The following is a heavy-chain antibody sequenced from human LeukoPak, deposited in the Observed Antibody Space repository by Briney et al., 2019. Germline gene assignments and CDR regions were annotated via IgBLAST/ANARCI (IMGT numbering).Heavy chain of an antibody. V-gene: IGHV1-2*02. CDR2: TNPNSGGT. J-gene: IGHJ4*02. CDR3: AREVTTVTTDFDY. CDR1: GYTFTVYY. D-gene: IGHD4-17*01. Sequence: ASVKVSCKASGYTFTVYYMHWVRQAPGQGLEWMGWTNPNSGGTKYAQKFQGRVTMTRDTSVSTVYMELSRLRSDDTAVYYCAREVTTVTTDFDYWGQGTLVTVSS.